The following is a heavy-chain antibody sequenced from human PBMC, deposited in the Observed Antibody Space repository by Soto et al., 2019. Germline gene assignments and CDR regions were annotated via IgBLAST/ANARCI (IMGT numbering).Heavy chain of an antibody. CDR1: GFTFSRYA. Sequence: LRLSCAASGFTFSRYAMSWVRQAPGKGLEWVSAISGSGGSTYYADSVKGRFTISRDNSKNTLYLQMNSLSAEDTAVYYCAKDTKGSLWDYWGQGTLVTVSS. V-gene: IGHV3-23*01. CDR2: ISGSGGST. CDR3: AKDTKGSLWDY. D-gene: IGHD2-2*01. J-gene: IGHJ4*02.